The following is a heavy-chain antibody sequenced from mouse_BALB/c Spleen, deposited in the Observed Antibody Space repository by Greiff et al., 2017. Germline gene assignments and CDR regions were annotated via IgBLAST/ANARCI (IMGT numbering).Heavy chain of an antibody. J-gene: IGHJ3*01. D-gene: IGHD4-1*02. CDR2: ISSGSSTI. CDR3: ATNWGASVFAY. V-gene: IGHV5-17*02. CDR1: GFTFSSFG. Sequence: EVHLVESGGGLVQPGGSRKLSCAASGFTFSSFGMHWVRQAPEKGLEWVAYISSGSSTIYYADTVKGRFTISRDNPKNTLFLQMTSLRSEDTAMYYCATNWGASVFAYWGQGTLVTVSA.